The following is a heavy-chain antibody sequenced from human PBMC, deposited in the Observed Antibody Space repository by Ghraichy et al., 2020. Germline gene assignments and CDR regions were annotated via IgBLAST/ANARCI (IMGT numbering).Heavy chain of an antibody. CDR1: GGSVSRDSYY. D-gene: IGHD5-12*01. J-gene: IGHJ6*02. CDR2: IHYSGIT. V-gene: IGHV4-39*01. CDR3: ARHVGYDVGYGLDV. Sequence: SETLSLTCTVSGGSVSRDSYYWAWIRQPPGQGREWIGSIHYSGITDYSTSLKSRVIISADTSKNQFSLTLTSVTAADRAVYYCARHVGYDVGYGLDVWGQGTTVTVS.